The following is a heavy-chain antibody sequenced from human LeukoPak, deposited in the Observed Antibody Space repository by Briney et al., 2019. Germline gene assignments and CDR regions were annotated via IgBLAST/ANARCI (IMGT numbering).Heavy chain of an antibody. V-gene: IGHV3-30*19. CDR2: IWYDGSKK. CDR3: ARRGVIVVVPAASNYFDY. J-gene: IGHJ4*02. CDR1: GFTFSSHG. D-gene: IGHD2-2*01. Sequence: GGSLRLSCAASGFTFSSHGMHWVRQAPGKGLEWVAAIWYDGSKKYYADSVKGRFTISRDNSKNTLYLQMNSLRAEDTAVYYCARRGVIVVVPAASNYFDYWGQGTLVTVSS.